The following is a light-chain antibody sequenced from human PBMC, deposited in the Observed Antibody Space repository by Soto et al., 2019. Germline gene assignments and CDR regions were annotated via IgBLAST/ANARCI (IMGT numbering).Light chain of an antibody. J-gene: IGKJ5*01. V-gene: IGKV3-11*01. CDR2: GAS. Sequence: FLTQSPSTLCLSPVAGATPSCTALQSVSTYLAWYQQKPGQAPRLLIYGASARATGFPARFSGSGSGTEFTLTISSLQSEDFAVYYCQQRGSWPPSITFGQGTRLEIK. CDR3: QQRGSWPPSIT. CDR1: QSVSTY.